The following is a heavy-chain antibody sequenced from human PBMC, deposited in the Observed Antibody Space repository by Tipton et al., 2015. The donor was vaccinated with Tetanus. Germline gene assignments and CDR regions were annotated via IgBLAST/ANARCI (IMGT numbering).Heavy chain of an antibody. D-gene: IGHD1-1*01. J-gene: IGHJ4*02. Sequence: LSLTCSVSGGSVTNYYWSWIRQPPGKGLEWVSYITSSGTIIHYADSVKGRFTVSRDNAKNSLYLQMNGLRVDDTAVYYCARDIDVPGTTLYFDYWGQGTLVTVSS. CDR1: GGSVTNYY. V-gene: IGHV3-11*01. CDR3: ARDIDVPGTTLYFDY. CDR2: ITSSGTII.